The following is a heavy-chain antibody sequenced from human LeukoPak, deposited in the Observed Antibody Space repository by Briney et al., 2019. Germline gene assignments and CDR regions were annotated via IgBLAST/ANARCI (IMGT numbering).Heavy chain of an antibody. CDR3: AGHYTKTWYLNY. D-gene: IGHD6-13*01. Sequence: SETLSLTCAVSGGSISRYDWSWIRQPPGKGLEWIGYMYYSGSTNYNPSLKSRVTISVDTSKNQFSLNLSSVTAADTAVYYCAGHYTKTWYLNYWGQGTLVTVSS. CDR2: MYYSGST. J-gene: IGHJ4*02. V-gene: IGHV4-59*08. CDR1: GGSISRYD.